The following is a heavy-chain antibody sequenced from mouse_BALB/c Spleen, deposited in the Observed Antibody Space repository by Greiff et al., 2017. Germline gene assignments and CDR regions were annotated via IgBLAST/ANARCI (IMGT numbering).Heavy chain of an antibody. CDR2: INPSTGYT. CDR3: AKYGSRPLYYAMDY. J-gene: IGHJ4*01. CDR1: GYTFTSYW. V-gene: IGHV1-7*01. D-gene: IGHD1-1*01. Sequence: QVQLLQSGAELAKPGASVKMSCKASGYTFTSYWMHWVKQRPGQGLEWIGYINPSTGYTEYNQKFKDKATLTADKSSSTAYMQLSSLTSEDSAVYYCAKYGSRPLYYAMDYWGQGTSVTVSS.